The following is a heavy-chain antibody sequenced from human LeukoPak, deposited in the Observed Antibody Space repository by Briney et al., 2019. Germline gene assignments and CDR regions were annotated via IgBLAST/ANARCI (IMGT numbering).Heavy chain of an antibody. V-gene: IGHV3-66*01. CDR3: ARGPSGNHNT. D-gene: IGHD5-12*01. Sequence: GGSLRLSCVASGITFSSYSMNWVRQAPGKGLEWVSLIYSGGSTYYADSVKGRFTISRDNSKNTLYLQMNSLRAEDTAVYYCARGPSGNHNTGGQGTLVTVSS. CDR2: IYSGGST. J-gene: IGHJ4*02. CDR1: GITFSSYS.